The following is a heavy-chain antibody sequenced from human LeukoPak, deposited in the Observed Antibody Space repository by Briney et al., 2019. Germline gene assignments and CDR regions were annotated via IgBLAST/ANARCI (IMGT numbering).Heavy chain of an antibody. CDR1: GFTFGDYA. Sequence: PGRSLRLSCTASGFTFGDYAMSWVRQAPGKGLEWVGFIRSKAYGGTTEYAASVKGRFTISRDDSKSIAYLQMNSLKTEDTAVYYCTRVQTGGVTIFGVVISKALDAFDIWGQGTMVTVSS. J-gene: IGHJ3*02. D-gene: IGHD3-3*01. V-gene: IGHV3-49*04. CDR3: TRVQTGGVTIFGVVISKALDAFDI. CDR2: IRSKAYGGTT.